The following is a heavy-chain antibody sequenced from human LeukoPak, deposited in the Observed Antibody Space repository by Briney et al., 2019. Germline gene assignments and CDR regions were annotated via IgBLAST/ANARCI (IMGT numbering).Heavy chain of an antibody. D-gene: IGHD1-26*01. CDR3: VRDRGTYRPIDY. CDR1: AFSLNAYN. Sequence: GGSLRLSCAASAFSLNAYNMNWVRQAPGKGLEWVSSISYTGTYIYYADSVKGRFTISRDNAQNSLYLQMNSLRAEDTAVYYCVRDRGTYRPIDYWGQGTLVTVSS. V-gene: IGHV3-21*04. CDR2: ISYTGTYI. J-gene: IGHJ4*02.